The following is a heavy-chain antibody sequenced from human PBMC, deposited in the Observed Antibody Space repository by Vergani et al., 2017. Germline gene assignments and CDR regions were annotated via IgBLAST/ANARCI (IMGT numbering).Heavy chain of an antibody. J-gene: IGHJ4*02. CDR1: GGSISRSRYF. Sequence: QVKLQESGPGLLKPSQTLSLTCIVSGGSISRSRYFWGWVRQPPGKGLEWIGTIYYSGSTYYNPSLKSRVTISVDTSKNQFSLKLTSLTAADTAVYYCARPYSGYGLGEYWGQGTLVAVSS. V-gene: IGHV4-39*01. D-gene: IGHD5-12*01. CDR3: ARPYSGYGLGEY. CDR2: IYYSGST.